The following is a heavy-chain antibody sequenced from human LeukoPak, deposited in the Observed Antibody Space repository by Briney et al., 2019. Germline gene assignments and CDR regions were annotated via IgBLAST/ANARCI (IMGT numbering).Heavy chain of an antibody. CDR3: ARDYTWQSTPRANGMDV. Sequence: SETLSLTCTVSGGSISTGSFYWNWIRQPAGKGLEWIGRIYIRGSTNYNPSLKSRATISVDTSKNQFSLRLSSVTAADTAVYYCARDYTWQSTPRANGMDVWGKGTTVTISS. J-gene: IGHJ6*04. CDR2: IYIRGST. CDR1: GGSISTGSFY. V-gene: IGHV4-61*02. D-gene: IGHD3-16*01.